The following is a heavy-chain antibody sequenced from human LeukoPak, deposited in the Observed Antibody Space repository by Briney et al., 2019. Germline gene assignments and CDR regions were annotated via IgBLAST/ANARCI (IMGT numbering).Heavy chain of an antibody. CDR1: GYTFTGYY. CDR3: AREYYYDSSGYPSYGMDV. V-gene: IGHV1-2*02. CDR2: INHNSGGT. J-gene: IGHJ6*02. D-gene: IGHD3-22*01. Sequence: GASVNVSCKASGYTFTGYYMHWVRQAPGQGLEWMGWINHNSGGTNYAQKFQGRVTMTRDTSISTAYMELSRLRSDDTAVYYCAREYYYDSSGYPSYGMDVWGQGTTVTVSS.